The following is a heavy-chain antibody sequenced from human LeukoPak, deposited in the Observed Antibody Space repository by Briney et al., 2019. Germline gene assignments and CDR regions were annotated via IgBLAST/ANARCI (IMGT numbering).Heavy chain of an antibody. D-gene: IGHD2/OR15-2a*01. Sequence: PGGSLRLPCAASGFTFSDYYMSWIRQAPGKGLEWVSYISSSGTTIYYADSVKGRFTISRDNAKNSLYLQMNSLRAEDTAVYYCARHKGTTPIIDYWGQGTLVTVSS. J-gene: IGHJ4*02. CDR2: ISSSGTTI. CDR1: GFTFSDYY. V-gene: IGHV3-11*04. CDR3: ARHKGTTPIIDY.